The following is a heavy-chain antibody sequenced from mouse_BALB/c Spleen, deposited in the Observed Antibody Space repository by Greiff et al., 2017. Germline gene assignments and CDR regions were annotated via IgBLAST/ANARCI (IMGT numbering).Heavy chain of an antibody. CDR2: ISRCGSYT. CDR1: GFSFSSYS. Sequence: EVQVEESGGGLVKPGGSLKLSCAASGFSFSSYSMSWVRQTPEKRLEWVATISRCGSYTYFPDSVKGRFTISRDNAKNTLYLQMSSLTSEDTAMDYGTRGGQTTSAAMDYWGQGTSVTVSS. CDR3: TRGGQTTSAAMDY. V-gene: IGHV5-6-4*01. J-gene: IGHJ4*01. D-gene: IGHD1-1*01.